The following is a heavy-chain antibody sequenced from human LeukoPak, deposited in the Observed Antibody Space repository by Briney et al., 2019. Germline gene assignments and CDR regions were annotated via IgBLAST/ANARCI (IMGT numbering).Heavy chain of an antibody. V-gene: IGHV3-48*01. J-gene: IGHJ4*02. D-gene: IGHD6-19*01. CDR2: ISSSSSTI. CDR3: ARDTGYRSGWYEPNYYFDY. Sequence: QTGGSLRLSCAASGFTFSSYSMNWVRQAPGKGLEWVSYISSSSSTIYYADSVKGRFTISRDNAKNSLYLQMNSLRAEDTAVYYCARDTGYRSGWYEPNYYFDYWGQGTLVTVSS. CDR1: GFTFSSYS.